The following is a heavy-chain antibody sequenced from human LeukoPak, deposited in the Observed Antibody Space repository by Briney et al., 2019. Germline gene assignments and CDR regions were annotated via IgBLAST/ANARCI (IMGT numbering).Heavy chain of an antibody. CDR2: IDPSDSYT. V-gene: IGHV5-10-1*01. CDR3: VSRATVPPYNWFDP. J-gene: IGHJ5*02. D-gene: IGHD4-17*01. CDR1: GYTFISNW. Sequence: GESLKISCKGSGYTFISNWTTWVRQMPGTGLEWMGRIDPSDSYTNYSPSFQGYVAISADKSTSTAYLQWSSLKASDTAMYYCVSRATVPPYNWFDPWGQGTLVTVSS.